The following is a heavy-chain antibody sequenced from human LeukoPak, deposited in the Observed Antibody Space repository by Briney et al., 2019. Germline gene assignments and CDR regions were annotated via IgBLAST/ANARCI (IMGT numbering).Heavy chain of an antibody. CDR2: VTGPGDTT. CDR1: GFTFTNYA. J-gene: IGHJ5*02. Sequence: GGSLRLSCATSGFTFTNYAMNWVRQAPGNGLEWVSAVTGPGDTTYYADSVKGRFFMSREDSKTTVYLQMNSLRAEDTAIYYCAKGAEIDLWGQGTLVTVSS. D-gene: IGHD3-16*01. CDR3: AKGAEIDL. V-gene: IGHV3-23*01.